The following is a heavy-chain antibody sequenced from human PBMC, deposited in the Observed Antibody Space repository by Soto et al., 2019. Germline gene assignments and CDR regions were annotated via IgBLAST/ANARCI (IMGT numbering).Heavy chain of an antibody. J-gene: IGHJ6*03. Sequence: EVQLVESGGGLVQPGGSLRLSCAASGFTFSSYWMHWVRQAPGKGLVWVSRINSDGSSTSYADSVKGRFTISRDNAKNTLYLQMNSLRAEDTAVYYCARATQYDFWSGYYLTPWPGDNYYYMDVWGKGTTVTVSS. CDR1: GFTFSSYW. CDR3: ARATQYDFWSGYYLTPWPGDNYYYMDV. D-gene: IGHD3-3*01. CDR2: INSDGSST. V-gene: IGHV3-74*01.